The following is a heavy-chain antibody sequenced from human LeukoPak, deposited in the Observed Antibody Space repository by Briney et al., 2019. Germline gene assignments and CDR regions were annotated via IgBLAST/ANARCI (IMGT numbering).Heavy chain of an antibody. D-gene: IGHD3-3*01. V-gene: IGHV4-30-4*01. CDR2: IHYSGST. CDR3: AAWSGYYREYYFDY. J-gene: IGHJ4*02. Sequence: SQTLSLTCTVSGGSISSGDYYWSWIRQPPGKGLEWIGYIHYSGSTYYNPSLKSRVTISVDTSKNQFSLKLSCVTAADTAVYYCAAWSGYYREYYFDYWGQGTLVTVSS. CDR1: GGSISSGDYY.